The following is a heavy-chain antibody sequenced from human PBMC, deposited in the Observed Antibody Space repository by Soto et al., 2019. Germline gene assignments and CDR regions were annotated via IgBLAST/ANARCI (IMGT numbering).Heavy chain of an antibody. CDR3: AREPQGSPYYGDYQGFDL. J-gene: IGHJ2*01. V-gene: IGHV1-69*01. CDR1: GGTFSSYA. CDR2: IIPIFGTA. Sequence: QVQLVQSGAEVKKPGSSVKVSCKASGGTFSSYAISWVRQAPGQGLEWMGGIIPIFGTANYAQKFQGRVTITADESTSTAYMELSSLRSEDTAVYYCAREPQGSPYYGDYQGFDLWGRGTLVTVSS. D-gene: IGHD4-17*01.